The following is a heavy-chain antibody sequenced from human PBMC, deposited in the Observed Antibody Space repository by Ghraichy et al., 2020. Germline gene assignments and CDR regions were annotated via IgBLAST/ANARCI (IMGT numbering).Heavy chain of an antibody. CDR1: GFSLSTSGVG. V-gene: IGHV2-5*01. D-gene: IGHD2-2*01. J-gene: IGHJ4*02. Sequence: SGPTLVKPTQTLTLTCTFSGFSLSTSGVGVGWIRQPPGKALEWLALINWNDDKRYSPSLKSRLTITKDTSKNQVVLTMTNMDPVDTATYYCAHSPWGPADPYYFDYWGQGTLVTVSS. CDR3: AHSPWGPADPYYFDY. CDR2: INWNDDK.